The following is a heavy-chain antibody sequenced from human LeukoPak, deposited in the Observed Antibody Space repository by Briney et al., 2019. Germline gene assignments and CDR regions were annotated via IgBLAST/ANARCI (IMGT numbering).Heavy chain of an antibody. CDR2: INAGNGNT. V-gene: IGHV1-3*03. D-gene: IGHD6-19*01. CDR1: GYTFTGYY. J-gene: IGHJ6*03. Sequence: ASVKVSCKASGYTFTGYYMHWVRQAPGQRLEWMGWINAGNGNTKYSQEFQGRVTITRDTSASTAYMELSSLRSEDMAVYYCARGRSSGWYQGNYYYYYMDVWGKGTTVTVSS. CDR3: ARGRSSGWYQGNYYYYYMDV.